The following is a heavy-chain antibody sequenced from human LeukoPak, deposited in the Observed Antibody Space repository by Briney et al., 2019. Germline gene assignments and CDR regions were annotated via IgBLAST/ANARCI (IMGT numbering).Heavy chain of an antibody. Sequence: GGSLRLSCAASGFTFSDYYMSWIRQAPGKGLEWVSYISSSSSYTNYADSVKGRFTISRDNAKNSLYLQMNGLRAEDTAVYYCAREFSRDIVVVPAAFPDYWGQGTLVTVSS. D-gene: IGHD2-2*01. CDR3: AREFSRDIVVVPAAFPDY. CDR2: ISSSSSYT. J-gene: IGHJ4*02. V-gene: IGHV3-11*06. CDR1: GFTFSDYY.